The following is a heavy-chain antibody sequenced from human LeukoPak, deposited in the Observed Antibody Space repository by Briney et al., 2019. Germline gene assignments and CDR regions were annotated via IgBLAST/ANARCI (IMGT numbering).Heavy chain of an antibody. CDR1: GGSISSYY. J-gene: IGHJ3*02. Sequence: SETLSLTCTVSGGSISSYYWSWIRQPPGKGLEWIGYMYYTGSTNYNPSLESRVTISVDRSKNQFSLKLSSVTAADTALYYCARDSRTSSTPNDAFDIWGQGTLVTVSS. CDR3: ARDSRTSSTPNDAFDI. CDR2: MYYTGST. V-gene: IGHV4-59*01. D-gene: IGHD6-13*01.